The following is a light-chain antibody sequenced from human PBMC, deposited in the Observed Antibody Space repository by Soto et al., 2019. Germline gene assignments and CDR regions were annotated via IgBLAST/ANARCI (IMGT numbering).Light chain of an antibody. CDR1: SSDIGSYNY. J-gene: IGLJ2*01. Sequence: QSALTQPASVSGSPRQSITISCTGTSSDIGSYNYVSWYQQLPGKVPKLMIYGVSNRPSGVSNRFSGSKSGNTASLTISGLQAEDEADYYCSSYTFSSTLVVFGGGTKLTVL. CDR2: GVS. CDR3: SSYTFSSTLVV. V-gene: IGLV2-14*03.